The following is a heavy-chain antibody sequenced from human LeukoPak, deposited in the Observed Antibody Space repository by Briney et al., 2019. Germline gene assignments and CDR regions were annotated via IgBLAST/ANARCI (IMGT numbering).Heavy chain of an antibody. D-gene: IGHD2-21*01. V-gene: IGHV1-69*02. Sequence: ASVKVSCKASGGTFSSYTISWVRQAPGQGLEWMGRIIPTLGIANYAQKFQGRVTITADKSTSTAHMELSSLRSEDTAVYYCARATYCGGDCYSNYWGQGTLVTVSS. CDR1: GGTFSSYT. CDR3: ARATYCGGDCYSNY. J-gene: IGHJ4*02. CDR2: IIPTLGIA.